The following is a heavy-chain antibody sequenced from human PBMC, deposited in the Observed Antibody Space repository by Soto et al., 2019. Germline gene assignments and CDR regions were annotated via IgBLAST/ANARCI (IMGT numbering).Heavy chain of an antibody. CDR1: GGSISSSSYY. V-gene: IGHV4-39*01. CDR2: IYYSGST. CDR3: ASLYGYSYGSLHY. Sequence: TSETLSLTCTVSGGSISSSSYYWGWIRQPPGKGLEWIGSIYYSGSTYYNPSLKSRVTISVDTSKNQFSLKLSSVTAADTAVYYCASLYGYSYGSLHYWGQGTLVTVSS. J-gene: IGHJ4*02. D-gene: IGHD5-18*01.